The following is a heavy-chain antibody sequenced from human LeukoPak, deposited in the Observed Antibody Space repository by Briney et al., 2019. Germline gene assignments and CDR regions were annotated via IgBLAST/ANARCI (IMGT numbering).Heavy chain of an antibody. CDR2: IWYDGSNK. CDR3: ARDGAPIAVAGTFDY. V-gene: IGHV3-33*01. D-gene: IGHD6-19*01. CDR1: GFTFSSYG. Sequence: GGSLRLSCAASGFTFSSYGMHWVRQAPGKGLEWVAVIWYDGSNKYYADSVKGRFTISRDNSKNTLYLQMNSLRAEDTAVYYCARDGAPIAVAGTFDYWGQGTPVTVSS. J-gene: IGHJ4*02.